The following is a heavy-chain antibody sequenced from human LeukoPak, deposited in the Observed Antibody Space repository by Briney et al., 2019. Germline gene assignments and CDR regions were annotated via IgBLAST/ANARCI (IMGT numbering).Heavy chain of an antibody. CDR3: ARRKMNYDFWSGTNWFDP. D-gene: IGHD3-3*01. Sequence: PSETLSLTCTVSGGSISSSSYYWGWIRQPPGKGLEWIGSIYYSGSTYYNPSLKSRVTISVDTSKNQFSLKLSSVTAADTAVYYCARRKMNYDFWSGTNWFDPWGQGTLVTVSS. CDR2: IYYSGST. V-gene: IGHV4-39*01. CDR1: GGSISSSSYY. J-gene: IGHJ5*02.